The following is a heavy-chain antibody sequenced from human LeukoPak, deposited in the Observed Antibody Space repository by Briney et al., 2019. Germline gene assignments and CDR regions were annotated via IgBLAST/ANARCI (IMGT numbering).Heavy chain of an antibody. J-gene: IGHJ4*02. CDR1: GFTFSHYG. Sequence: GGSLRLSCATSGFTFSHYGMHWVRQAPGRGLDWVTHIRYDESDKYYADSVKGRFTISRDISKNTVYLQMNSLRVEDTAVYYCAKDFNWAFDYWGQGTLVTVSS. CDR2: IRYDESDK. V-gene: IGHV3-30*02. CDR3: AKDFNWAFDY. D-gene: IGHD1-1*01.